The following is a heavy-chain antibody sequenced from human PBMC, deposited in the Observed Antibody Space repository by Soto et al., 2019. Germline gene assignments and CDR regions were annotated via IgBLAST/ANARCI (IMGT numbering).Heavy chain of an antibody. J-gene: IGHJ4*02. V-gene: IGHV3-53*01. CDR3: ARPTTSEAYFDF. CDR2: IYSGGST. D-gene: IGHD1-7*01. Sequence: EVQLVESGGDLIQPGGSLRLSCAVSGFTVSSNYMSWVRQAPGKGLEWVSVIYSGGSTYYADSVKGRFTISRDNSKNTLYLQMNSLRAEDTAVYYCARPTTSEAYFDFWGQGTLVTVSS. CDR1: GFTVSSNY.